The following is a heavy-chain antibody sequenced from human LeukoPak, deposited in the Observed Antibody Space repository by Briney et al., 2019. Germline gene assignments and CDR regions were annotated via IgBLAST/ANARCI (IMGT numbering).Heavy chain of an antibody. Sequence: SETLSLTCAVYGGSFSGYYWSWIRQPPGKGLEWIGEINHSGSTNYNPSLKSRVTISVDTSKNQFSLKLGSVTAADTAVYYCARDSSGFDYWGQGTLVTVSS. V-gene: IGHV4-34*01. CDR3: ARDSSGFDY. CDR1: GGSFSGYY. D-gene: IGHD3-22*01. CDR2: INHSGST. J-gene: IGHJ4*02.